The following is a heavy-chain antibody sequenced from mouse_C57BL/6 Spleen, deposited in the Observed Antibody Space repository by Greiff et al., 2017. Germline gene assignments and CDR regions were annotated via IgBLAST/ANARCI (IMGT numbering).Heavy chain of an antibody. CDR1: GYTFTDYN. Sequence: VQLKESGPELVKPGASVQMSCQASGYTFTDYNMHWVKQSHGKSLAWIGYINPNNGGTSYNQKFKGKATLSVNKSYSTAYMELRSLTSEDSAVYYCASGTTVVVYAMDYWRQATLVPVSS. CDR3: ASGTTVVVYAMDY. CDR2: INPNNGGT. D-gene: IGHD1-1*01. J-gene: IGHJ4*01. V-gene: IGHV1-22*01.